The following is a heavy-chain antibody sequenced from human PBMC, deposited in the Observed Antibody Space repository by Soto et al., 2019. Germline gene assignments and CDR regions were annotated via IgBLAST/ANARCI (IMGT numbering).Heavy chain of an antibody. V-gene: IGHV3-7*01. CDR1: GXTFSSFW. J-gene: IGHJ4*02. D-gene: IGHD1-26*01. Sequence: QSXGSLRLASAASGXTFSSFWMTWVRQAPGKGLELVANIKHEGSEKYYVESVKGRFTISRYNAMNSLFLEMKSLRSEDTAVYSCVRDRSGSYLEGFAYWGQGTLGPVSS. CDR2: IKHEGSEK. CDR3: VRDRSGSYLEGFAY.